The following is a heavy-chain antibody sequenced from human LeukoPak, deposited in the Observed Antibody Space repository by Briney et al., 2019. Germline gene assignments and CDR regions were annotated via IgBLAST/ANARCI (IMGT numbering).Heavy chain of an antibody. D-gene: IGHD3-22*01. Sequence: GGSLRLSCAASGFTFDDYGMSWVRQAPGKGLEWVSGINWNGGSTGYADSVKGRFTISRDNAKNSLYLQMNSLRAEDTAVYYCARGGNYYDSSGYYYVGWGYFDYWGQGTLVTVSS. CDR2: INWNGGST. V-gene: IGHV3-20*04. J-gene: IGHJ4*02. CDR1: GFTFDDYG. CDR3: ARGGNYYDSSGYYYVGWGYFDY.